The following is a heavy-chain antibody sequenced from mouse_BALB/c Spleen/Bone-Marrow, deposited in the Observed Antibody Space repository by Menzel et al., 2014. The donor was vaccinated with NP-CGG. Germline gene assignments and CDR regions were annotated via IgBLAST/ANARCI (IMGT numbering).Heavy chain of an antibody. J-gene: IGHJ4*01. CDR3: ARSDGIYYYGSSYALDY. CDR1: DYSFTDYY. Sequence: LVKTGASVKISCKASDYSFTDYYMHWVKQTHGKSLEWIGYISCYNGATSYNQKFKGKATFTVDTSSSTAYMQFSSLTSEGSAVYYCARSDGIYYYGSSYALDYWGQGTSVTVSS. V-gene: IGHV1S34*01. D-gene: IGHD1-1*01. CDR2: ISCYNGAT.